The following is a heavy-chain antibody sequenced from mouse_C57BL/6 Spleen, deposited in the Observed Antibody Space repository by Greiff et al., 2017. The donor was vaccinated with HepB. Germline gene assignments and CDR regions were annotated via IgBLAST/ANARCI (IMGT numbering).Heavy chain of an antibody. J-gene: IGHJ4*01. CDR3: AIYSNYDYYAMDY. Sequence: LVESGAELAKPGASVKLSCKASGYTFTSYWMHWVKQRPGQGLEWIGYINPSSGYTKYNQKFKDKATLTADKSSSTAYMQLSSLTYEDSAVYYCAIYSNYDYYAMDYWGQGTSVTVSS. V-gene: IGHV1-7*01. CDR1: GYTFTSYW. D-gene: IGHD2-5*01. CDR2: INPSSGYT.